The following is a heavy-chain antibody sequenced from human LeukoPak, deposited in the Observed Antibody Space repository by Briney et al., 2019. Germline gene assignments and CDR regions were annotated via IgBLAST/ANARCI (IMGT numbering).Heavy chain of an antibody. CDR1: GFTFRSYS. V-gene: IGHV3-48*01. J-gene: IGHJ3*01. CDR3: ARGFCSGGICYRITGTFDV. CDR2: ISSSSTTI. D-gene: IGHD2-15*01. Sequence: GGSLRLSCAASGFTFRSYSMNWVRQAPGKGLEWVSYISSSSTTIFYADSVKGRFTISRDNAKNSLYLQMNSLRADDTAVYYCARGFCSGGICYRITGTFDVWGQGTMVTVSS.